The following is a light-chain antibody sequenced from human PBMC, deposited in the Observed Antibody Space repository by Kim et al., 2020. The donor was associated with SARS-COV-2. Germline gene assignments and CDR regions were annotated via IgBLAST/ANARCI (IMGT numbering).Light chain of an antibody. CDR3: QVWDSGSDQWV. V-gene: IGLV3-21*03. CDR1: EMGRKS. CDR2: DDT. Sequence: GKTGTSNRGGDEMGRKSVHWYQQKPGQGTGLVMYDDTDRPSGNRERFSAYNSGNTATLTVSRVEAGDEADYYCQVWDSGSDQWVFGGGTQLTVL. J-gene: IGLJ3*02.